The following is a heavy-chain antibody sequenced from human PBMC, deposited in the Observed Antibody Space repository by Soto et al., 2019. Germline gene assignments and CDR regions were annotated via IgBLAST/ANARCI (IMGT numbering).Heavy chain of an antibody. J-gene: IGHJ4*02. D-gene: IGHD3-16*01. CDR3: AKRGAKHRVSHFDY. CDR1: GFTLSSYA. Sequence: GGSLRLSCAASGFTLSSYAMSWVRQAPGKGLEWVSAISGSGGSTYYADSVKGRFTISRDNSKNTLYLQMNSLRAEDTAVYYCAKRGAKHRVSHFDYWGQGTLVTVSS. CDR2: ISGSGGST. V-gene: IGHV3-23*01.